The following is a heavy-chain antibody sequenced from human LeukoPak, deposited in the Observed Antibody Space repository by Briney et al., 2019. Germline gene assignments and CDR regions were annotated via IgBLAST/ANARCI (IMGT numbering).Heavy chain of an antibody. CDR1: GGSISSGSYY. Sequence: SETLSFTCSVSGGSISSGSYYWSWLRQPAGKGLEWIGRIYTSGSTNSNPSLKSRVTISVDTSKNQFSLKLSSVPAADTAVYYCARETLVVVINGFDIWGQGTMVTVSS. D-gene: IGHD3-22*01. CDR3: ARETLVVVINGFDI. CDR2: IYTSGST. V-gene: IGHV4-61*02. J-gene: IGHJ3*02.